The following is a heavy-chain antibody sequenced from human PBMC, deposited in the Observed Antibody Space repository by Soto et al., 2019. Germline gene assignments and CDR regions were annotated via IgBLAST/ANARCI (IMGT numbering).Heavy chain of an antibody. CDR1: GFTFSSFS. V-gene: IGHV3-30-3*01. CDR3: ARTTTVAGTSEFDY. CDR2: ISYDGSTK. D-gene: IGHD6-19*01. J-gene: IGHJ4*02. Sequence: QVQLVESGGGVVQPGRSLRLSCAASGFTFSSFSLHWVRQAPGTGLEWLALISYDGSTKYNADSVKGRFTVSRDNSNNTLYLQLSSLRPEDTAVYYCARTTTVAGTSEFDYWGQGTLVTVSS.